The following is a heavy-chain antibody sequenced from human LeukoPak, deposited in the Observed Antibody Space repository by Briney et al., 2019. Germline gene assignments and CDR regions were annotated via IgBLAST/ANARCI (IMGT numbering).Heavy chain of an antibody. J-gene: IGHJ4*02. V-gene: IGHV4-39*07. Sequence: SETLSLTCTVSGGSISSSSYYWGWIRQPPGKGLEWIGSIYYSGSTYYNPSLKSRVTISVDTSKNQFSLKLSSVTAADTAVYYCASMNYDSSGYYSRWGQGTLVTVSS. D-gene: IGHD3-22*01. CDR1: GGSISSSSYY. CDR3: ASMNYDSSGYYSR. CDR2: IYYSGST.